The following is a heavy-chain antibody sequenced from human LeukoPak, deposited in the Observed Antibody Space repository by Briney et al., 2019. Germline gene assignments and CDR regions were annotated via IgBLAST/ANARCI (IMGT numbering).Heavy chain of an antibody. D-gene: IGHD3-10*01. CDR3: ARKFFGSGSYPDF. V-gene: IGHV3-33*01. CDR2: IWHDGSHK. Sequence: GGSLRLSCAASGFSFDTYAMHWVRQAPGQGLEWVALIWHDGSHKFYSNSVRGQFTISRDNSKNTVYLQMNNLRPDDTAVYYCARKFFGSGSYPDFWGQGPLVTVSP. J-gene: IGHJ4*02. CDR1: GFSFDTYA.